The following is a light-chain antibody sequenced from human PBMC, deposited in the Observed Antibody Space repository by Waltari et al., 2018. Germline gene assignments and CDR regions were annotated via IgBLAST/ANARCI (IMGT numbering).Light chain of an antibody. V-gene: IGKV3-20*01. CDR2: GAS. CDR1: QRITSSY. J-gene: IGKJ3*01. CDR3: QHCGGSPPGFT. Sequence: EIVLTQSPATLSLSPGERATLSCRASQRITSSYLAWYQQKPGQAPRLLIYGASNRATGVPDRFSGSGSGTDFTLTISGLEPEDYALYFCQHCGGSPPGFTFGPGTKVEIK.